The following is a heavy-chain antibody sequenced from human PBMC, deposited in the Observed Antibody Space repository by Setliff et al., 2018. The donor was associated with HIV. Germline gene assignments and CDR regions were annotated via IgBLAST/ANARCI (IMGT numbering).Heavy chain of an antibody. Sequence: KASETLSLTCTVSGGSINSYFWSWIRQPPGKGLEWIAPIYYTGSTNYNPSLKSRVTISLDTSKNQFSLNVNSVTAADTAVYYCARTPSGGGFDYWGQGTLVTVSS. D-gene: IGHD3-10*01. CDR3: ARTPSGGGFDY. CDR1: GGSINSYF. J-gene: IGHJ4*02. V-gene: IGHV4-59*01. CDR2: IYYTGST.